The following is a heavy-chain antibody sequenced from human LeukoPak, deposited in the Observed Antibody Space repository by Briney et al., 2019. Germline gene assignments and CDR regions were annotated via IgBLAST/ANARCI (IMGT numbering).Heavy chain of an antibody. CDR1: GISITTYY. V-gene: IGHV4-59*01. Sequence: KPSETLSLTCTVSGISITTYYWSWIRQPPGKGLEWIGLIHYSGSTTYNPSLKSRVTISIDTSKNQFSLHLSSVTGADTAVYYCARDIREVGESHYFAYWGQGALVTVTS. CDR3: ARDIREVGESHYFAY. CDR2: IHYSGST. J-gene: IGHJ4*02. D-gene: IGHD1-26*01.